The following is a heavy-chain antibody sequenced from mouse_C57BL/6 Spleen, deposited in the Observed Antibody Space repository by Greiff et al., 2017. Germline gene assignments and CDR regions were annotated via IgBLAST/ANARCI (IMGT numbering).Heavy chain of an antibody. V-gene: IGHV1-9*01. D-gene: IGHD2-13*01. J-gene: IGHJ2*01. CDR1: GYTFTGYW. CDR2: ILPGSGST. CDR3: ASSGFGDAFDY. Sequence: VKLMESGAELMKPGASVKLSCKATGYTFTGYWIEWVKQRPGHGLEWIGDILPGSGSTNYNQKFKGKATVTADTSSNTAYLQLSSLTTEDSALYYCASSGFGDAFDYWGQGTTLTVSS.